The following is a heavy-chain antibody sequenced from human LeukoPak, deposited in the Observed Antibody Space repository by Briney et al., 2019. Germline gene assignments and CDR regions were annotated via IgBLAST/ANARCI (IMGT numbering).Heavy chain of an antibody. CDR2: ISYDGSNK. V-gene: IGHV3-30-3*01. J-gene: IGHJ4*02. CDR3: ARDPSSGYYLYFDY. CDR1: GFTFSSYA. Sequence: GRSLRLSCAASGFTFSSYAMHWVRQAPGKGPEWVAVISYDGSNKYYADSVKGRFTISRDNSKNTLYLQMNSLRPDDTAVYYCARDPSSGYYLYFDYWGQGTLLTVSS. D-gene: IGHD3-22*01.